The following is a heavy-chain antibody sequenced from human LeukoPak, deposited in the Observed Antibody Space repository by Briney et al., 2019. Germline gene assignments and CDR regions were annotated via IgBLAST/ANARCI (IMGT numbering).Heavy chain of an antibody. CDR3: ARGGVGATTY. CDR2: ISSSSSYI. J-gene: IGHJ4*02. V-gene: IGHV3-21*01. CDR1: GFTFSSYS. Sequence: GSLRLSCAASGFTFSSYSMNWVRQAPGKGLEWVSSISSSSSYIYYADSVKGRFTISRDNAKNSLYLQMNSLRAGDTAVYYCARGGVGATTYWGQGTLVTVSS. D-gene: IGHD1-26*01.